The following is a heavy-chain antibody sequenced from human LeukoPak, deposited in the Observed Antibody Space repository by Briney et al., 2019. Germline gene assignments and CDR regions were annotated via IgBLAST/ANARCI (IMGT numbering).Heavy chain of an antibody. CDR2: IYYSGST. J-gene: IGHJ5*02. CDR3: ARVYTVRGVGNWFDP. D-gene: IGHD3-10*01. V-gene: IGHV4-61*01. Sequence: SQTLSLTCTVSGGSISSGSYYWSWIRQPPGKGLEWIGYIYYSGSTNHNPSLKSRVTISVDTSKNQFSLKLSSVTAADTAVYYCARVYTVRGVGNWFDPWGQGTLVTVSS. CDR1: GGSISSGSYY.